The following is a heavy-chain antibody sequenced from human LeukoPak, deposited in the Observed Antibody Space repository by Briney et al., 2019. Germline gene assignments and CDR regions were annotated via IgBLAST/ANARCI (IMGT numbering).Heavy chain of an antibody. CDR1: GGTFSSYA. D-gene: IGHD3-10*01. J-gene: IGHJ4*02. Sequence: GSSVKVSCKASGGTFSSYAISWVRQAPGQGLEWMGGIIPIFGTANYAQKFQGSVTITADESTSTAYMELSSLRSEDTAVYYCAISFISYGSGSYYSRSPQSYFDYWGQGTLVTVSS. V-gene: IGHV1-69*01. CDR3: AISFISYGSGSYYSRSPQSYFDY. CDR2: IIPIFGTA.